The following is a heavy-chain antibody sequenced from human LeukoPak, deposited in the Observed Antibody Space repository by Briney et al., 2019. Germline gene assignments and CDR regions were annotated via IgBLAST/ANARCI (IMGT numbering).Heavy chain of an antibody. J-gene: IGHJ6*03. CDR2: ISSSSSYI. Sequence: PGGSLRLSCAASGFTFSSYSMNRVRQAPGKGLEWVSSISSSSSYIYYADSVKGRFTISRDNAKNSLYLQMNSLRAEDTAVYYCARAPSKYDFWSGYHYYYMDVWGKGTTVTVSS. D-gene: IGHD3-3*01. CDR1: GFTFSSYS. CDR3: ARAPSKYDFWSGYHYYYMDV. V-gene: IGHV3-21*01.